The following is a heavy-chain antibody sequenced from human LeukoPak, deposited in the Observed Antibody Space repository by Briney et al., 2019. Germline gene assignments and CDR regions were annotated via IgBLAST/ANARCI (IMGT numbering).Heavy chain of an antibody. CDR2: ISSSSIYI. V-gene: IGHV3-21*01. CDR1: GFTFSSYS. J-gene: IGHJ3*01. Sequence: GGSLRLSCAASGFTFSSYSMNCVRQAPGKGLEWVSSISSSSIYIYYADSVKGRFTISRDNARNSLYLQMNSLRAEDTAVYYCARVGAVGGVFRAFDLWGQGTMVTVSS. D-gene: IGHD3-16*01. CDR3: ARVGAVGGVFRAFDL.